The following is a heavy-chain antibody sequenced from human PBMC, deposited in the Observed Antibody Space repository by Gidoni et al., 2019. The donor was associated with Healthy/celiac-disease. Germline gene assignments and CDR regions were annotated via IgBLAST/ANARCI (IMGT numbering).Heavy chain of an antibody. CDR2: IDPSDSYT. Sequence: EVQLVQSGAEVKKPGESLRISCKGSGYSFTSYWLSWVRQMPGKGLEWMGRIDPSDSYTNYSPSFQGHVTISADKSISTAYLQWSSLKASDTAMYYCARHKGITIFGVVIPRPYYYYGMDVWGQGTTVTVSS. J-gene: IGHJ6*02. V-gene: IGHV5-10-1*03. D-gene: IGHD3-3*01. CDR1: GYSFTSYW. CDR3: ARHKGITIFGVVIPRPYYYYGMDV.